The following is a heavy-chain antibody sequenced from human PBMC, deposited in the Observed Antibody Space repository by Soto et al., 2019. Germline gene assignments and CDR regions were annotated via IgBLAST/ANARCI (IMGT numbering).Heavy chain of an antibody. V-gene: IGHV3-23*01. CDR2: ISGSGSST. Sequence: GGSLRLSCEASGFTFSNYAMGWVRQAPGKGLEWVSAISGSGSSTYADSVKGRFIIARDNSKNTLYLQVNSLRVEDTAIYYCAKDISMVRGFIIPPSPFDYWGLGALVTVSS. D-gene: IGHD3-10*01. CDR1: GFTFSNYA. J-gene: IGHJ4*02. CDR3: AKDISMVRGFIIPPSPFDY.